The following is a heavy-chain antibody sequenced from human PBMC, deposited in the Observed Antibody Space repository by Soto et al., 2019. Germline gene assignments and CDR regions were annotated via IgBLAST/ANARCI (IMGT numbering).Heavy chain of an antibody. J-gene: IGHJ5*01. CDR3: AKDAVPFNGQWDWFDS. V-gene: IGHV3-23*01. D-gene: IGHD6-19*01. CDR1: GFIFSDYA. Sequence: DVQLLESGGGLVQPGGSLRLSCAASGFIFSDYAMTWVRQAPGKGLEWVSGIGGGGSDTYYVDSVKGRFTTSRDNSKNTLYLQMNSLRAEDTALYYCAKDAVPFNGQWDWFDSWGQGTLVTVSS. CDR2: IGGGGSDT.